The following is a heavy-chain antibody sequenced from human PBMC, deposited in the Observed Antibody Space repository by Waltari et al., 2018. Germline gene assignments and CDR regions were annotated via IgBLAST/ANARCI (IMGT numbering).Heavy chain of an antibody. CDR3: ARGEEYSSSSVFDY. J-gene: IGHJ4*02. D-gene: IGHD6-6*01. V-gene: IGHV3-7*01. CDR1: GFTLSSYW. CDR2: IKQDGSEK. Sequence: EVQLVESGGGLVQPGGSLRLSCAASGFTLSSYWISWVRQAPGKGLEWVANIKQDGSEKYYVDSVKGRFTISRDNAKNSLYLQMNSLRAEDTAVYYCARGEEYSSSSVFDYWGQGTLVTVSS.